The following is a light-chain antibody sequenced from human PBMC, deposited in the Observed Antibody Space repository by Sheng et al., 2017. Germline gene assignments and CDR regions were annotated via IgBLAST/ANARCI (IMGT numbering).Light chain of an antibody. CDR1: SHVSKYDL. V-gene: IGLV2-23*02. CDR2: EVN. Sequence: QSALTQPASVSGSRGQSVTISCTGSHVSKYDLVSWYQQHPGKAPKFIIYEVNKRPSGVSNRFSGSKSGNTASLTISGLQAEDEALYYCCSYAGSSTYVVFGGGTKLTIL. J-gene: IGLJ2*01. CDR3: CSYAGSSTYVV.